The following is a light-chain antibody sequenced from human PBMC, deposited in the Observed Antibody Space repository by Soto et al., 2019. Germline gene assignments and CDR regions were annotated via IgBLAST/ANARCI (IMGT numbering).Light chain of an antibody. CDR3: QQYNSAPYT. V-gene: IGKV1-5*01. CDR1: QSISNW. J-gene: IGKJ2*01. CDR2: VAF. Sequence: DIQMTQSPSTLSASVGDRVTITCRASQSISNWLAWYQQKPGKAPKLLIYVAFSLESGVPSRFSGSASGTEFTLTISSLQPDDFATYYCQQYNSAPYTFGQGTKLEIK.